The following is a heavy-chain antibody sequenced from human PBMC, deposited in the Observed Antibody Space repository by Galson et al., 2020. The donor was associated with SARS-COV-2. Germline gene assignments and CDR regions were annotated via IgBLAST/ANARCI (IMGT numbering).Heavy chain of an antibody. CDR3: ARGPYDLLKRLFLDS. D-gene: IGHD3-9*01. CDR1: GYTFTSYD. V-gene: IGHV1-8*01. J-gene: IGHJ4*02. Sequence: ASVKVSCKASGYTFTSYDINWVRQAPGQGLEWMGWINPKSGNTGFAQTFQGRVAMTGNTSLSTAYMELSSLRREDTAVYYCARGPYDLLKRLFLDSWGQGTLVTVSS. CDR2: INPKSGNT.